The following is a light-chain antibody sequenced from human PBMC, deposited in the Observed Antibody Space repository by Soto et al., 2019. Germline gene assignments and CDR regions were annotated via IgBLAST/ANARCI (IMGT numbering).Light chain of an antibody. CDR1: QDISSY. CDR2: AAS. Sequence: DIQMTQSPSSLSASIGDRLTITCRASQDISSYLAWYQQKPRKVPRLLIYAASTLQPGVPSRFSGSGSGTDFTLNISSLQPDDVASSYWQTYNGVSPFTFGPWTKVDIK. J-gene: IGKJ3*01. V-gene: IGKV1-27*01. CDR3: QTYNGVSPFT.